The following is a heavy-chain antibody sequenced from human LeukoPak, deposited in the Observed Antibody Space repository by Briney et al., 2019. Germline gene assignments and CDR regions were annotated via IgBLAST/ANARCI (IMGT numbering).Heavy chain of an antibody. Sequence: GASVNVSCKVSGYTLTELSMHWVRQAPGKGLEWMGGFDPEDGETIYAQKFQGRVTMTEDTSTDTAYMELSSLRSEDTAVYYCATQIVVVPAAMGGDAFDIWGQGTMVTVSS. CDR3: ATQIVVVPAAMGGDAFDI. CDR1: GYTLTELS. J-gene: IGHJ3*02. CDR2: FDPEDGET. V-gene: IGHV1-24*01. D-gene: IGHD2-2*01.